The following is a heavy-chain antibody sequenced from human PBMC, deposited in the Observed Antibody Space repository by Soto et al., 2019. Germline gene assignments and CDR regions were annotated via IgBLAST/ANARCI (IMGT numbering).Heavy chain of an antibody. CDR2: ISPYNGHT. V-gene: IGHV1-18*01. Sequence: ASVKVSCKASGYAFTNFGISWVRQAPGQGLEWMGWISPYNGHTHYTQRFQGRVTMTTDTSTTTAFMELRSLRSDDTAVYYCAREDFGDKIDYWGQGTLVTVSS. CDR1: GYAFTNFG. D-gene: IGHD3-10*01. CDR3: AREDFGDKIDY. J-gene: IGHJ4*02.